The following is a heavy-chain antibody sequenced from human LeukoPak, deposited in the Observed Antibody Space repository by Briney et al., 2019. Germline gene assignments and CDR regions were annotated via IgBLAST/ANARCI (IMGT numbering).Heavy chain of an antibody. Sequence: GGSLRLSCAASGFTFSSYSMNWVRQAPGKGLEWISYISTGSSTIYYADSVKGRFTISRDNAKNSLYLQMNSLRADDTAVYYCARDSEIVGDTGYFQHWGQGTLVTVSS. CDR3: ARDSEIVGDTGYFQH. CDR1: GFTFSSYS. CDR2: ISTGSSTI. V-gene: IGHV3-48*04. D-gene: IGHD1-26*01. J-gene: IGHJ1*01.